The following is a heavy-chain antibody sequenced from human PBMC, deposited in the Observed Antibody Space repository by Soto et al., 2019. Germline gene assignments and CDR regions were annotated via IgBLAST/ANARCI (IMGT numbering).Heavy chain of an antibody. CDR1: GYSISSSNW. CDR3: ARRQIQGPIDY. J-gene: IGHJ4*02. D-gene: IGHD2-2*02. CDR2: IYYSGTT. V-gene: IGHV4-28*01. Sequence: SETLSLTCAVSGYSISSSNWWGWIRQPPGKGLEWIGYIYYSGTTYYNPSLKSRVTMSVDTSKNPFSLKLTSVAAVDTAVYYCARRQIQGPIDYWGQGTLVNVS.